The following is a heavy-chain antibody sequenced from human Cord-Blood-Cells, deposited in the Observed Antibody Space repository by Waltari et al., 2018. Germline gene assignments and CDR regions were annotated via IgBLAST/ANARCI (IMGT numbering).Heavy chain of an antibody. CDR3: ARAYGDYYYYYYGMDV. CDR2: IYYSGST. CDR1: GGSISSGSYY. D-gene: IGHD4-17*01. J-gene: IGHJ6*02. Sequence: QLQLQESGPGLVKPSETLSLTCTVSGGSISSGSYYWGWIRQPPGKGLEWIGSIYYSGSTYYNPSLKSRVTISVDTSNNQFSLKLSSVTAADTAVYYCARAYGDYYYYYYGMDVWGQGTTVTVSS. V-gene: IGHV4-39*01.